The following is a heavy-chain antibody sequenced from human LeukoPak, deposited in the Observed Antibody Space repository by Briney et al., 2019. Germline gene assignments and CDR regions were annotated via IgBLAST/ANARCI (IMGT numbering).Heavy chain of an antibody. CDR1: GGSISSSY. J-gene: IGHJ6*02. V-gene: IGHV4-59*01. D-gene: IGHD6-19*01. CDR3: ARAPLYSGGSGWSIYYFYAMDV. Sequence: SQTLSLTCTVSGGSISSSYWSWVRQPPGKGLEWVGYIDNSGSTNYNTSLKRRVTISLDTPKSQFSLKLSSVTAADAAVYYCARAPLYSGGSGWSIYYFYAMDVWGQGTTVTVSS. CDR2: IDNSGST.